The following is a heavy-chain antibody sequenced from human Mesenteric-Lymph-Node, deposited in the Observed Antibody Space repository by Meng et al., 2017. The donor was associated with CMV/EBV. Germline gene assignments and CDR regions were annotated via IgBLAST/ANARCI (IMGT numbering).Heavy chain of an antibody. D-gene: IGHD3-10*01. CDR3: ARGQRLLWFGELLSNDYYYGMDV. V-gene: IGHV1-8*03. J-gene: IGHJ6*02. CDR1: GYTFTSYD. CDR2: MNPNSGNT. Sequence: ASVKVSCKASGYTFTSYDINWVRQATGQGLEWMGWMNPNSGNTGYAQKFQGRVNITRNTSISTAYMELSSLRSEDTAVYYCARGQRLLWFGELLSNDYYYGMDVWGQGTTVTVSS.